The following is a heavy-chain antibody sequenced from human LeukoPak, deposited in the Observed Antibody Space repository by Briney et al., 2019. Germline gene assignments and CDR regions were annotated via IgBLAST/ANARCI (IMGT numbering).Heavy chain of an antibody. CDR2: ISYDGTTK. J-gene: IGHJ3*02. D-gene: IGHD4-23*01. V-gene: IGHV3-30*14. Sequence: HPGGSLRLSCEASGFTFRNYPVHWVRQAPGKGLEWVTVISYDGTTKYYADSVKGRFTISRDNSKNTLYFQMNSLRAEDTAVYYCARDLDGGAGDAFDIWGQGTMVTVSS. CDR1: GFTFRNYP. CDR3: ARDLDGGAGDAFDI.